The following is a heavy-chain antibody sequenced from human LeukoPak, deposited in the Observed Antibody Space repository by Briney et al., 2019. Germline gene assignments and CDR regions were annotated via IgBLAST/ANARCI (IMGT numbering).Heavy chain of an antibody. CDR3: TSPAHDFDIWSGYYSL. V-gene: IGHV3-73*01. D-gene: IGHD3-3*01. CDR2: IRSKTKSAET. J-gene: IGHJ4*01. Sequence: PGGSLKLPCTVSGFTFSDSAIHWVRHAAGKGLEWGGRIRSKTKSAETGYAASVKGRFTISRDDSKDTAYLQMNSLKPEDTGVYYCTSPAHDFDIWSGYYSLWGHGTQVTVSS. CDR1: GFTFSDSA.